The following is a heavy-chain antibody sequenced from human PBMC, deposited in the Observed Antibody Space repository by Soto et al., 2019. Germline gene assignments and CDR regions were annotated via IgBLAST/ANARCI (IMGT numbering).Heavy chain of an antibody. J-gene: IGHJ6*02. Sequence: GASVKVSCKASGYTFTSYGISWVRQAPGQGLEWMGWISAYNGNTNYAQKLQGRVTMTTDTSTSTAYMELRSLRSDDTAVYYCARDRSFIAAADYYCYGMDVWGQGTTVTVSS. CDR3: ARDRSFIAAADYYCYGMDV. CDR1: GYTFTSYG. D-gene: IGHD6-13*01. CDR2: ISAYNGNT. V-gene: IGHV1-18*04.